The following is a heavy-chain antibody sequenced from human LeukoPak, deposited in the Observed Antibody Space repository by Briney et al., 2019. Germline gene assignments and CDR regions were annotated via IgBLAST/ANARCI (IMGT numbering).Heavy chain of an antibody. Sequence: GGSLRLSCAASGFTVSSNYMSWVRQAPGKGLEWVSVIYSGGSTYYADSVKGRFTISRDNSKNTLYLQMNSLRAEDTAVYYCAKGGGYSYGYGFDYWGQGTLVTVSS. D-gene: IGHD5-18*01. CDR3: AKGGGYSYGYGFDY. CDR1: GFTVSSNY. J-gene: IGHJ4*02. CDR2: IYSGGST. V-gene: IGHV3-53*01.